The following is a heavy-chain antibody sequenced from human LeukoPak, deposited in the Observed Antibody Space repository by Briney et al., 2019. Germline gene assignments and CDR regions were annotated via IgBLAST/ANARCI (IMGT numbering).Heavy chain of an antibody. Sequence: SETLSLTCTVSGGSVNSGSYYWNWIRQPPGKGLEWIGYIYYSGSTNYNPSLKSRVTISVDTSKNQFSLKLSSVTAADTAVYYCASAGYYYDSSGYYPNGMDVWGQGTTVTVSS. J-gene: IGHJ6*02. V-gene: IGHV4-61*01. CDR1: GGSVNSGSYY. D-gene: IGHD3-22*01. CDR3: ASAGYYYDSSGYYPNGMDV. CDR2: IYYSGST.